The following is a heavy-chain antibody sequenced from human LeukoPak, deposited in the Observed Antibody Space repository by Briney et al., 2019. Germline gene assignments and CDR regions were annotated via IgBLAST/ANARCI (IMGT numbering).Heavy chain of an antibody. CDR2: INHSGST. J-gene: IGHJ6*03. CDR3: ARGRISLGYCSSTSCSRSPYYYYMDV. D-gene: IGHD2-2*01. CDR1: GGSFSGYY. Sequence: SETLSLTCAVYGGSFSGYYWSWIRQPPGKGLEWIGEINHSGSTNYNPSLKSRVTISVDTSKNHFSLKLSSVTAADTAVYYCARGRISLGYCSSTSCSRSPYYYYMDVWGKGTTVTVSS. V-gene: IGHV4-34*01.